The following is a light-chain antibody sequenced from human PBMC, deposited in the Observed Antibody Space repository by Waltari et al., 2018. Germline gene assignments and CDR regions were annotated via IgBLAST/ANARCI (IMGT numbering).Light chain of an antibody. J-gene: IGLJ3*02. V-gene: IGLV2-23*02. Sequence: QSALTQPASVSGSPGQSITIPCTGTSSDAGFYNLVPLYQQHPDKPPKLMVYEVIERPSGVSNRFSGSKSGNTASLTISGLQAEDEADYYCCPYAGRNIWVFGGGTKLTVL. CDR2: EVI. CDR1: SSDAGFYNL. CDR3: CPYAGRNIWV.